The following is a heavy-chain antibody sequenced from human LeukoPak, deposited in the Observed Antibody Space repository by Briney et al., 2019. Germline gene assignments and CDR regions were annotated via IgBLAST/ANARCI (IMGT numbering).Heavy chain of an antibody. CDR2: IYYSGRT. CDR1: GSXISSYY. CDR3: ARDLGGSNDAFYI. V-gene: IGHV4-59*01. J-gene: IGHJ3*02. Sequence: SEPLSFTCTVSGSXISSYYWSWIRKPPGKGLEWFGYIYYSGRTTYTPSLTSPVTISVDTSKTPFSLYRSSVTAADTAVYYCARDLGGSNDAFYIWGQGTMVTVSS.